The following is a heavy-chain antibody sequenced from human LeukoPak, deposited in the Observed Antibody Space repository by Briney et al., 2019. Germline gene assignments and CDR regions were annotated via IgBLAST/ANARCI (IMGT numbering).Heavy chain of an antibody. V-gene: IGHV5-51*01. CDR3: ARLGGWAPYYYYYYMDV. Sequence: GGSLKISCKGSGYSFTSYWIGWVRQMPGKGLEWMGIIYPGDSDTRYSPSFQGQVTISADKSISTAYLQWSSLKASDTAMYYCARLGGWAPYYYYYYMDVWGKGTTVTVSS. CDR1: GYSFTSYW. CDR2: IYPGDSDT. J-gene: IGHJ6*03. D-gene: IGHD6-19*01.